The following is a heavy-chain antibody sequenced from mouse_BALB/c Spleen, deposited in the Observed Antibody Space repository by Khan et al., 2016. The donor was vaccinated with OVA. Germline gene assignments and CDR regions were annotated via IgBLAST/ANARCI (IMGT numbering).Heavy chain of an antibody. D-gene: IGHD2-3*01. J-gene: IGHJ3*01. CDR1: GFNIKDTY. CDR3: ATLYDNPFAF. CDR2: IDPPNDDS. V-gene: IGHV14-3*02. Sequence: VQLQQSGAELVKPGASVKLSCSASGFNIKDTYIHWMKQRPGQGLEWIGRIDPPNDDSKYGPKFQDKATLTADTSSNTAYLQLSSLTSADTSVYYCATLYDNPFAFWGQGTLVSVSA.